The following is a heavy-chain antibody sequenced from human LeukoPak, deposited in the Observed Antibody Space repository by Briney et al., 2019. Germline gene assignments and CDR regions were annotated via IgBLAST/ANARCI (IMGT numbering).Heavy chain of an antibody. CDR2: INAGNGNT. Sequence: ASVKVSCKASGYTFTSYAMHWVRQAPGQRLEWMGWINAGNGNTKYSQKFQGRVTITRDTSASTAYMELSSLRSEDTAVYYCARFIAVAGTGYYYYGMDAWGQGTTVTVSS. D-gene: IGHD6-19*01. V-gene: IGHV1-3*01. CDR3: ARFIAVAGTGYYYYGMDA. CDR1: GYTFTSYA. J-gene: IGHJ6*02.